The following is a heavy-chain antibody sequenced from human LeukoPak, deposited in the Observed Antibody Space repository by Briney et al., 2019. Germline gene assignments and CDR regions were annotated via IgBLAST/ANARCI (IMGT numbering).Heavy chain of an antibody. CDR3: ARDPPPLDYPDY. Sequence: ETLSLTCTVSGGSISTSSYYWGWVRQAPGKGLEWVSTISGGGGDTYYADSVKGRFTISRDNAKNTLYLQMNSLRAEDTAVYYCARDPPPLDYPDYWGQGTLVTVSS. V-gene: IGHV3-23*01. CDR1: GGSISTSSYY. D-gene: IGHD5-12*01. CDR2: ISGGGGDT. J-gene: IGHJ4*02.